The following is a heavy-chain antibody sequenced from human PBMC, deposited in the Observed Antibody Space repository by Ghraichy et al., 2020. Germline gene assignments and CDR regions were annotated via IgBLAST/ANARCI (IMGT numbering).Heavy chain of an antibody. Sequence: SETLSLTYTVSGGSISSSSYYWGWIRQPPGKGLEWIGSIYYSGSTYYNPSLKSRVTISVDTSKNQFSLKLSSVTAADTAVYYCARHIAVAGIYYFDYWGQGTLVTVSS. CDR3: ARHIAVAGIYYFDY. D-gene: IGHD6-19*01. V-gene: IGHV4-39*01. CDR1: GGSISSSSYY. CDR2: IYYSGST. J-gene: IGHJ4*02.